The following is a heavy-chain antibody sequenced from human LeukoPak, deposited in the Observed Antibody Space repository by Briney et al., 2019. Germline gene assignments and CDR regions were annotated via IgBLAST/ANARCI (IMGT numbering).Heavy chain of an antibody. Sequence: GGSLRLSCAASGFTFSSYAMHWVRQAPGKGLEWVAVISYDGSNKYYADSVKGRFTISRDNSKNTLYLQMNSLRAEDTAVYYCARDGEAPVWGQGTLVTVSS. V-gene: IGHV3-30-3*01. J-gene: IGHJ4*02. CDR2: ISYDGSNK. D-gene: IGHD1-14*01. CDR1: GFTFSSYA. CDR3: ARDGEAPV.